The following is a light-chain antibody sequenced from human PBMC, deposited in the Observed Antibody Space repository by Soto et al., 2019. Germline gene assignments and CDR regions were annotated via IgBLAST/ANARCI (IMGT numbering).Light chain of an antibody. CDR2: VAS. CDR3: QQYGRSSLT. Sequence: EIVLTQSPGTLSLSPGERATLSCRASQSVSSTYLAWYQQKPGQAPRLLIYVASSRASGIPDRFSGSGSGTDFTLTISRLDPEDFAVYYCQQYGRSSLTFGPGTKVDIK. V-gene: IGKV3-20*01. CDR1: QSVSSTY. J-gene: IGKJ3*01.